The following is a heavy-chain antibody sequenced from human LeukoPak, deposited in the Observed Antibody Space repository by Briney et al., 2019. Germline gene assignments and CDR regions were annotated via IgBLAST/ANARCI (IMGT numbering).Heavy chain of an antibody. CDR2: ISAYNGNT. Sequence: ASVKVSCKASGYTFTSYGISWVRQAPGQGLEWMGWISAYNGNTNYAQKLQGRVTMTTDTSTSTAYMELRSLRSDDTAVYYCARDSSITIFGVVITTYYYYYGMDVWGQGTTVTVSS. V-gene: IGHV1-18*01. CDR3: ARDSSITIFGVVITTYYYYYGMDV. D-gene: IGHD3-3*01. CDR1: GYTFTSYG. J-gene: IGHJ6*02.